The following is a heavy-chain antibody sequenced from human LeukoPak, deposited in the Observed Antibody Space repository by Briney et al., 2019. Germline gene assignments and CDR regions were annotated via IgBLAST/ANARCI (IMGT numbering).Heavy chain of an antibody. CDR3: ITGRVGPPGHDY. Sequence: GGSLRLFCAPSLVSFRITYMHPGSQAPGKGLVWVSRIDTDGSFTSYADSVRGRFTISRDNAKSTLYLKMSSLRAEDTAGYYCITGRVGPPGHDYWGQGTLVTVSS. CDR1: LVSFRITY. V-gene: IGHV3-74*01. D-gene: IGHD3-16*01. J-gene: IGHJ4*02. CDR2: IDTDGSFT.